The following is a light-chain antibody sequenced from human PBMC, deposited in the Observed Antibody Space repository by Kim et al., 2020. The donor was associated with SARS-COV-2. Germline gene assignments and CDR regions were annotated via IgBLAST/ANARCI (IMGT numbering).Light chain of an antibody. J-gene: IGKJ2*01. CDR3: QQSYSAPYT. CDR1: QSISTY. Sequence: DIQMTQSPSSLSASVRDRVTITCRASQSISTYLNWYQQKPGKVPKLLIYGASTLQSGVPSRFTGSGSGTDFTLTISSLQPENFATYYCQQSYSAPYTFGQGTKLEI. CDR2: GAS. V-gene: IGKV1-39*01.